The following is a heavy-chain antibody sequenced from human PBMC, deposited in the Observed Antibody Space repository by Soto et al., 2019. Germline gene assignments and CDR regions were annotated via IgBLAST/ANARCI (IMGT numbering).Heavy chain of an antibody. CDR3: AKDRSTSVVPAAIPYFDY. D-gene: IGHD2-2*01. Sequence: GGSLRLSCAASGFTFSSYGMHWVRQAPGKGLEWVAVISYDGSNKYYADSVKGRFTISRDNSKNTLYLQMNSLRAEDTAVYYCAKDRSTSVVPAAIPYFDYWGQGTLVTVSS. J-gene: IGHJ4*02. CDR2: ISYDGSNK. V-gene: IGHV3-30*18. CDR1: GFTFSSYG.